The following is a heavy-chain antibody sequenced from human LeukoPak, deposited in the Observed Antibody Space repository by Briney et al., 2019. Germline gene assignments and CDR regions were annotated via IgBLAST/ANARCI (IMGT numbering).Heavy chain of an antibody. CDR1: GFTVSSNY. CDR3: ARDRFGYSYGYNY. Sequence: GGSLRLSCAASGFTVSSNYMSWVRQAPGKGLEWVSVIYSGGSTYYADSVKGRFTISRDNSKNTLYLQMNSLRAEDTAVYFCARDRFGYSYGYNYWGQGTLVTVSA. D-gene: IGHD5-18*01. J-gene: IGHJ4*02. CDR2: IYSGGST. V-gene: IGHV3-66*01.